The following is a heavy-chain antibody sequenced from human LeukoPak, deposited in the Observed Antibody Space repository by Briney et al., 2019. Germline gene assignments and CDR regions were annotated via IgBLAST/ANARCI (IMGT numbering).Heavy chain of an antibody. CDR3: ARDYSGYYYGMDV. Sequence: GGSLRLSCAASGFTFSSYAMHWVRQAPGKGLEWVAVISYDGSNKYYADSVKGRFTISRDNSKNTLYLQMNSLRAEDTAVYYCARDYSGYYYGMDVWGQGTTVTVSS. J-gene: IGHJ6*02. CDR2: ISYDGSNK. V-gene: IGHV3-30*04. D-gene: IGHD4-11*01. CDR1: GFTFSSYA.